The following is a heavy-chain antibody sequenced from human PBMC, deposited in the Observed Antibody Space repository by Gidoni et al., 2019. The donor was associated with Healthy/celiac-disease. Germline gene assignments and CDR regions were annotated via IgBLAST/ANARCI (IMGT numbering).Heavy chain of an antibody. CDR3: ARVATVDADY. CDR2: ISSSSSYI. J-gene: IGHJ4*02. D-gene: IGHD4-17*01. CDR1: GFTFSSYS. Sequence: EVQLVESGGGLVKPGGSLRLSCAASGFTFSSYSTNWVRQAPGKGLEWVSSISSSSSYIYYADSVKGRFTISRDNAKNSLYLQMNSLRAEDTAVYYCARVATVDADYWGQGTLVTVSS. V-gene: IGHV3-21*01.